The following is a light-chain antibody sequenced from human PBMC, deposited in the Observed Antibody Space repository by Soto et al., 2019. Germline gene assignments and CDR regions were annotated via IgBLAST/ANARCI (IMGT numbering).Light chain of an antibody. Sequence: EFVLKQSPGTLSLSPGERATLSCRASQSLTNSFIAWYQQRPGQAPRLLIYDTSSRASGIPDRFSGSGSGTDFTLTISRLETEDFAVFYCQQYGTSEIIFGQGTRLE. J-gene: IGKJ5*01. CDR1: QSLTNSF. CDR3: QQYGTSEII. CDR2: DTS. V-gene: IGKV3-20*01.